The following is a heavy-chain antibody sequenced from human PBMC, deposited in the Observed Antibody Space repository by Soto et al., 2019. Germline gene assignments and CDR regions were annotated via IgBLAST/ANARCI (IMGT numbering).Heavy chain of an antibody. CDR1: GDSVSSNSAV. CDR2: TYYRSRWYN. Sequence: RTLSLTCAISGDSVSSNSAVWNWIRQSPSRGLEWLGRTYYRSRWYNDYALSVNSRITINPDTSKNQFSLQLNSVTPEDTAVYYCARGGPYYYEAWGQGTLVTVSS. J-gene: IGHJ5*02. V-gene: IGHV6-1*01. D-gene: IGHD3-22*01. CDR3: ARGGPYYYEA.